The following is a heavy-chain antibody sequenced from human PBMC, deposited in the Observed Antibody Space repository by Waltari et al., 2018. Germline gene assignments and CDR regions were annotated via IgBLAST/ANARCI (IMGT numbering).Heavy chain of an antibody. Sequence: QLQLQESGPGLVKPSETLSLTCSVSGGSIISSDYYWGWIRQSPGKGLEWIANVFYSGSTYYNPSLRSRVTISVDTSKNQFYLKVTSLSAADTAVYYCARVYNTIDYWGQGTLVTVSS. CDR2: VFYSGST. V-gene: IGHV4-39*07. CDR3: ARVYNTIDY. CDR1: GGSIISSDYY. J-gene: IGHJ4*02. D-gene: IGHD1-20*01.